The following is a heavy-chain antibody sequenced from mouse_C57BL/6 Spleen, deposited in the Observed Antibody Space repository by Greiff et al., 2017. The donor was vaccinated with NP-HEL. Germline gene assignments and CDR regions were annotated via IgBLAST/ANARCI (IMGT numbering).Heavy chain of an antibody. J-gene: IGHJ1*03. Sequence: DVHLVESGEGLVKPGGSLKLSCAASGFTFSSYAMSWVRQTPEKRLEWVAYISSGGDYIYYADTVKGRFTISRDNARNTLYLQMSSLKSEDTAMYYCTRDQGGYYYGSSYPWYFDVWGTGTTVTVSS. V-gene: IGHV5-9-1*02. CDR3: TRDQGGYYYGSSYPWYFDV. CDR1: GFTFSSYA. D-gene: IGHD1-1*01. CDR2: ISSGGDYI.